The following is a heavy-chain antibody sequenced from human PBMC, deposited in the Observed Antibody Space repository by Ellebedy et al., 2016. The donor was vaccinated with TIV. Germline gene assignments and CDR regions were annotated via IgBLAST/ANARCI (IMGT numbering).Heavy chain of an antibody. CDR1: GFTFDDYA. Sequence: SLKISCAASGFTFDDYAMHWVRQAPGKGLEWVSGISWNSGSIGYADSVKGRFTISRDNAKNSLYLQMSSLRAEDTAVYYCARGGYSYGSGDFDYWGQGTLVTVSS. J-gene: IGHJ4*02. D-gene: IGHD5-18*01. CDR3: ARGGYSYGSGDFDY. CDR2: ISWNSGSI. V-gene: IGHV3-9*01.